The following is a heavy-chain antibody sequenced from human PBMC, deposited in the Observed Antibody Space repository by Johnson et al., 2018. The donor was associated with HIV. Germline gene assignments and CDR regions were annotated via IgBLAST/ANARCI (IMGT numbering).Heavy chain of an antibody. CDR2: IKQDGSEK. Sequence: VQLVESGGGLVQPGGSLRLSCAASGFTFSSYWMSWVRQAPGKGLEWVANIKQDGSEKYYADSVKGRFTISRDNAKNTLYLQMNSLRAEATAVDYCTRATYSNSKAHAFDILGQGTMVTGAS. CDR3: TRATYSNSKAHAFDI. D-gene: IGHD6-6*01. J-gene: IGHJ3*02. V-gene: IGHV3-7*02. CDR1: GFTFSSYW.